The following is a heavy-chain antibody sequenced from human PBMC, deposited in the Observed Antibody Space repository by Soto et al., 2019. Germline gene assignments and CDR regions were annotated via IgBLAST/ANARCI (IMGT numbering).Heavy chain of an antibody. V-gene: IGHV1-46*03. CDR1: GYTFTSYY. CDR3: ARGHDPYCSGGSCYPADY. J-gene: IGHJ4*02. D-gene: IGHD2-15*01. CDR2: INPSGGST. Sequence: ASVKVSCKASGYTFTSYYMHWVRQAPGQGLEWMGIINPSGGSTSYAQKFQGRVTMTRDTSTSTVYMELSSLRSEDTAVYYCARGHDPYCSGGSCYPADYWGQGTLVTSPQ.